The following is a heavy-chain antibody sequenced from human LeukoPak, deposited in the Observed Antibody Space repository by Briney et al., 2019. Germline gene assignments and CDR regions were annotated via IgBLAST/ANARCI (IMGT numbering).Heavy chain of an antibody. V-gene: IGHV3-30*18. J-gene: IGHJ4*02. CDR3: AKGCSSASCAIEFDY. CDR2: ISYDGGHI. CDR1: VFPFQHYA. D-gene: IGHD2-2*01. Sequence: GGSLRLSCAGPVFPFQHYAVHWVRHRPGKGLEWVAGISYDGGHIYYGNSVKGRFTISRDNSKNTVYLEVNSLRPEDTALYYCAKGCSSASCAIEFDYWGQGTLVTVSS.